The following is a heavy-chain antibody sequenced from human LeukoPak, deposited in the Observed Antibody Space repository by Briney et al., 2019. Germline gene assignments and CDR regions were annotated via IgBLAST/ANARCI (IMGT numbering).Heavy chain of an antibody. V-gene: IGHV3-7*03. D-gene: IGHD2-15*01. J-gene: IGHJ4*02. Sequence: GGSLRLSCAASGFTFSSYWMSWVRQAPGKGLEWVARIKEDGSEKYYVDSVKGRFTISRDNVKNSLYLQMNSLRAEDTVVYYCARGGYQYGNYWGQGTLVTVSS. CDR3: ARGGYQYGNY. CDR2: IKEDGSEK. CDR1: GFTFSSYW.